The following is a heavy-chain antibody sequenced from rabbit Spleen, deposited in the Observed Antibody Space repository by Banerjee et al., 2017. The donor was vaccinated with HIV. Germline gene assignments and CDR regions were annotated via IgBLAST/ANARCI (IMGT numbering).Heavy chain of an antibody. J-gene: IGHJ6*01. CDR1: GIDFSSYYY. D-gene: IGHD8-1*01. CDR3: ARDTGTSFSSYGMDL. V-gene: IGHV1S45*01. CDR2: IAVGSGGFT. Sequence: QQQLEESGGGLVKPGGTLTLTCKASGIDFSSYYYMCWVRQPPGKGLEWIACIAVGSGGFTYYANWAKGRFTISKTSSTTVTLQMTSLTAADTATYFCARDTGTSFSSYGMDLRGQGTLVTVS.